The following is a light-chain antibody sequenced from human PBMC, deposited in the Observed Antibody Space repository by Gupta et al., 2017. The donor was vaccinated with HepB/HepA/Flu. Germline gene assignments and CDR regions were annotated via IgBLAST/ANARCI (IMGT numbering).Light chain of an antibody. CDR3: QQDGSSPWT. CDR1: QSVSSSY. J-gene: IGKJ1*01. Sequence: EIVLTQSPGTLSLSPGERATLSCRASQSVSSSYLAWYQQKPGQAPRLLIYGASSRATGIPDRFSGSGSGTDFTLTISRLEPEHFAVYYCQQDGSSPWTFGQGTKVEIK. V-gene: IGKV3-20*01. CDR2: GAS.